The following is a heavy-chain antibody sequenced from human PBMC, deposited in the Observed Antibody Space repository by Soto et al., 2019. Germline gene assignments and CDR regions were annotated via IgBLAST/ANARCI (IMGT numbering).Heavy chain of an antibody. CDR2: ISSSSSTK. D-gene: IGHD2-15*01. V-gene: IGHV3-48*01. CDR1: GFTFSSYS. Sequence: EVQVVESGGGLVQPGGSLRLSCAASGFTFSSYSMNWVRQAPGKGLEWVSYISSSSSTKFYAGSVKGRFTISRDNARNSLFLQMKSLGGEETGVYYCARDIDGGGQGTLVTVSS. J-gene: IGHJ4*02. CDR3: ARDIDG.